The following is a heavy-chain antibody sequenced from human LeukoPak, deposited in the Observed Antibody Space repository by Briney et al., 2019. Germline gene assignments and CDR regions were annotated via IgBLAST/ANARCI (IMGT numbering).Heavy chain of an antibody. CDR1: GYTFTGYY. V-gene: IGHV1-2*02. J-gene: IGHJ5*02. D-gene: IGHD2-15*01. Sequence: ASVKVSCKASGYTFTGYYMHWVRQAPGQGLEWMGWINPNSGGTNYAQKFQGRVTMTRDTSISTAYMELSRLRSDDTAVWYCAREGRAIRNWFDPWGQGTLVTVSS. CDR2: INPNSGGT. CDR3: AREGRAIRNWFDP.